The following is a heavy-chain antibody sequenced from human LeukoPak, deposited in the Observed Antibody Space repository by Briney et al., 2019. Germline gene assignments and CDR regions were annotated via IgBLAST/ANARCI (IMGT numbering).Heavy chain of an antibody. CDR1: GYTFTSYG. D-gene: IGHD6-13*01. CDR2: INAYNGNT. J-gene: IGHJ5*02. V-gene: IGHV1-18*01. CDR3: ARDLIAAAKHGSGWFDP. Sequence: ASVKVSCKASGYTFTSYGISWVRQAPGQGLECMGWINAYNGNTNSAQKLQGRVTMTTETPTTTAYMELRRLRSDDTAVYYCARDLIAAAKHGSGWFDPWGQGTLVTVSS.